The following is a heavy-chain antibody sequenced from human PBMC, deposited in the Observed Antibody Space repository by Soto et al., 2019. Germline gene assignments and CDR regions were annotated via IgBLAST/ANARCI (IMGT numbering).Heavy chain of an antibody. Sequence: SETLSLTCTVSGGSISSSSYYWGWIRQPPGKELEWIGSIYYSGSTYYNPSLKSRVTISVDTSKNQFSLKLSSVTAADTAVYYCATGGYSYVYGLDAWGQGTTVTVSS. CDR1: GGSISSSSYY. D-gene: IGHD5-18*01. CDR3: ATGGYSYVYGLDA. J-gene: IGHJ6*02. V-gene: IGHV4-39*02. CDR2: IYYSGST.